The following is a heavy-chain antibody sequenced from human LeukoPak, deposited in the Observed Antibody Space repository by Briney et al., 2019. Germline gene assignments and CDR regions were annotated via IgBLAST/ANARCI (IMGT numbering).Heavy chain of an antibody. CDR2: IKEDGTEK. J-gene: IGHJ4*02. V-gene: IGHV3-7*01. Sequence: PGGSLRLSCAASGFTFSSYWMSWARQAPGKGLEWVANIKEDGTEKYYVDSVKGRFTVSRDNAKNSLYLQMNSLRAEDTAVYHCARDPTYGGYSVDYCGQGTLVTVSS. CDR1: GFTFSSYW. D-gene: IGHD3-22*01. CDR3: ARDPTYGGYSVDY.